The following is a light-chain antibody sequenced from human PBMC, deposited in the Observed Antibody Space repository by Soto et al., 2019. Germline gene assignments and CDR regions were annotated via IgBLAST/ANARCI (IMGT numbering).Light chain of an antibody. CDR1: QSVSSSS. J-gene: IGKJ1*01. V-gene: IGKV3-20*01. CDR2: GAS. CDR3: QQYGSSPRT. Sequence: EIVLTQFPDTLSLSPGERATLSCRASQSVSSSSLAWYQQKRGQAPRLLIHGASSRATGIPDRFSGSGSGTDFTRTISRLEPEDFAVYYCQQYGSSPRTFGQGTKVEV.